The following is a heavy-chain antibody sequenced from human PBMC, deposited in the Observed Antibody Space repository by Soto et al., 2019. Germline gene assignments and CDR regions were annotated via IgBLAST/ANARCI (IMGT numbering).Heavy chain of an antibody. V-gene: IGHV2-70*01. D-gene: IGHD5-12*01. CDR3: ARARRDGYTSTQGPRLYGMDV. Sequence: SGPTLVNPTQTLTLTCTFSGFSLSTSGMCVSWIRQPPGKALEWLALIDWDDDKYYSTSLKTRLTISKDTSKNQVVLTMTNMDPVDTATYYCARARRDGYTSTQGPRLYGMDVWGQGTTVTVSS. J-gene: IGHJ6*02. CDR2: IDWDDDK. CDR1: GFSLSTSGMC.